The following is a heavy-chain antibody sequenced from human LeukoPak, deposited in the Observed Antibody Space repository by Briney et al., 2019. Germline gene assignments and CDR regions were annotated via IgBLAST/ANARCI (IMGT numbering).Heavy chain of an antibody. CDR2: ISGSGVNT. Sequence: GGSLRLSCAASGFTFSNYGMSWVRQAPGKGLEWVSAISGSGVNTYYADSVKSRFSISRDNSKNTLHLQMNSLRVEDTAVYYCAKHLQAYCSPANCYPRAFDVWGERTMVTVSS. V-gene: IGHV3-23*01. J-gene: IGHJ3*01. D-gene: IGHD2-2*01. CDR1: GFTFSNYG. CDR3: AKHLQAYCSPANCYPRAFDV.